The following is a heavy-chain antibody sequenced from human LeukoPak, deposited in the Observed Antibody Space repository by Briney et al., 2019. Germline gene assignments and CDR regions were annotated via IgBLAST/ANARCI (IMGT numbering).Heavy chain of an antibody. V-gene: IGHV3-30*04. CDR3: VAQPTADISGYYYFDY. CDR2: ISYDGSNK. CDR1: GFTFSSYA. D-gene: IGHD3-22*01. J-gene: IGHJ4*02. Sequence: GGSLRLSCAASGFTFSSYAMHWVRQAPGKGLEWVAVISYDGSNKYYADSVKGRFTISRDNSKNTLYLQMNSLRAEDTAVYYCVAQPTADISGYYYFDYWGQGTLVTVSS.